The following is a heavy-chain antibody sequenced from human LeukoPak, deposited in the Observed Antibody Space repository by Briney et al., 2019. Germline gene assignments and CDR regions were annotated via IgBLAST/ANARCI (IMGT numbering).Heavy chain of an antibody. V-gene: IGHV3-23*01. CDR1: GFTFSSYA. D-gene: IGHD6-13*01. CDR2: ISGSGGST. Sequence: GGSLRLSCAASGFTFSSYAMSWVRQAPGKGLGWVSAISGSGGSTYYADSVKGRFTISRDNSKNTLYLQMNSLRAEDTAVYYCATSFGPVIAAAGTGADWGQGTLVTVSS. CDR3: ATSFGPVIAAAGTGAD. J-gene: IGHJ4*02.